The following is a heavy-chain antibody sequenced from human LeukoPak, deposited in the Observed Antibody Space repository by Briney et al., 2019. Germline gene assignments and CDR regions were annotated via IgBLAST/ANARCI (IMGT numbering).Heavy chain of an antibody. Sequence: PSETLSLTCAISGGSINSYYWSWIRQPAGKGLEWIGYIYYSGSTNYNPSLKSRVTISVDTSKNQFSLKLSSVTAADTAVYYCARFPIAAAGSGGYFDYWGQGTLVTVSS. CDR2: IYYSGST. CDR3: ARFPIAAAGSGGYFDY. CDR1: GGSINSYY. J-gene: IGHJ4*02. D-gene: IGHD6-13*01. V-gene: IGHV4-59*01.